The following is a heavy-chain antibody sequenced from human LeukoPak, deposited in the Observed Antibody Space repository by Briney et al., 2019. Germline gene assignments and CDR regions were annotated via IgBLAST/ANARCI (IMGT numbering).Heavy chain of an antibody. Sequence: GASVKVSCKASGYTFTGYYMHWVRQAPGRGLEWMGWINPNSGGTNYAQKFQGRVTMTRDTSISTAYMELSRLRSDDTAVYYCARDFPKDYYYGLDVWGQGTTVTVSS. J-gene: IGHJ6*02. V-gene: IGHV1-2*02. CDR2: INPNSGGT. CDR3: ARDFPKDYYYGLDV. CDR1: GYTFTGYY.